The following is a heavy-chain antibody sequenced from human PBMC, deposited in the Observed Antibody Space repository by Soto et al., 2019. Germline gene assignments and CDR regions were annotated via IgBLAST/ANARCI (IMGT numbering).Heavy chain of an antibody. D-gene: IGHD2-15*01. V-gene: IGHV3-74*01. Sequence: EVQLVESGGGLVQPGGSLRLSCAASGFTLSTYWMHWVRQVPGKGLVWVSRISSGGTYTNYADSVKGRFTISRDSARNTLFPQMNYLTGEDTAVYYCARTFVDGMAGFGPWGQGTLVTVSS. CDR3: ARTFVDGMAGFGP. CDR2: ISSGGTYT. CDR1: GFTLSTYW. J-gene: IGHJ5*02.